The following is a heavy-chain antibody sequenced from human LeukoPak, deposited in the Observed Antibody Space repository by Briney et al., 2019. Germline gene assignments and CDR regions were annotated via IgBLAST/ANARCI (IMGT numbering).Heavy chain of an antibody. CDR1: GGSISSYY. Sequence: SETLSLTCTVSGGSISSYYWSWIRQPPGKGLEWIGYIYYSGSTNYNPSLKSRVTISVDTSKNQFSLKLSSVTAADTAVYYCARDAAPYYYGSGIFRKNNWFDPWGQGTLVTVSS. CDR2: IYYSGST. D-gene: IGHD3-10*01. J-gene: IGHJ5*02. CDR3: ARDAAPYYYGSGIFRKNNWFDP. V-gene: IGHV4-59*12.